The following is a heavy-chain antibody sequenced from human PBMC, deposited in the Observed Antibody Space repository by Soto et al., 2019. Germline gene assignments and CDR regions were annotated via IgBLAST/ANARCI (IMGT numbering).Heavy chain of an antibody. V-gene: IGHV4-4*02. Sequence: QVQLQESGPGLVKPSGTLSLTCAVSSGSISSSNWWSWVRQPPGKGLEWIGEIYHSGSTNYNPSLKRRVTISVDKSKNQCSVELGSATAADTAVYYCARGTGPNSDFWRGYYPREYYSDYWGQGTLVTVSS. D-gene: IGHD3-3*01. CDR1: SGSISSSNW. J-gene: IGHJ4*02. CDR2: IYHSGST. CDR3: ARGTGPNSDFWRGYYPREYYSDY.